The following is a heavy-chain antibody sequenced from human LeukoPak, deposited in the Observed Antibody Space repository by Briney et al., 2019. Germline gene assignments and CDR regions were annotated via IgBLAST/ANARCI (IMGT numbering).Heavy chain of an antibody. CDR3: ARARGRGFFDY. CDR1: GGSISSYY. J-gene: IGHJ4*02. CDR2: IYYSGST. D-gene: IGHD6-25*01. V-gene: IGHV4-59*01. Sequence: TSETLSLTCTVSGGSISSYYWSWIRQPPGKGLKWIGYIYYSGSTNYNPSLKSRVTISVDTSKNQFSLKLSSVTAADTAVYYCARARGRGFFDYWGQGTLVTVSS.